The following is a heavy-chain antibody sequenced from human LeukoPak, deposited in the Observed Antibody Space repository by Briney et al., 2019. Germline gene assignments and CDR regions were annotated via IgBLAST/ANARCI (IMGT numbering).Heavy chain of an antibody. CDR1: GFTFSNYW. V-gene: IGHV3-74*01. J-gene: IGHJ4*02. Sequence: GGSLRLSCAASGFTFSNYWMHWVRQAPGKGLVWVSRIKSDGSRTDYADSVKGRFTISRDNAKKTLYLQMNSLRAEDTAVYYCARELPFDYWGQGTLVTVSS. CDR3: ARELPFDY. CDR2: IKSDGSRT. D-gene: IGHD2-15*01.